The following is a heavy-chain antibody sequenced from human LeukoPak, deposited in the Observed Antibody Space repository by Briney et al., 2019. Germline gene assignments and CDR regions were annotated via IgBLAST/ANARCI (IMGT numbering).Heavy chain of an antibody. CDR1: GFTFRSHG. J-gene: IGHJ3*02. V-gene: IGHV3-33*01. D-gene: IGHD1-26*01. Sequence: GRSLRLSCAASGFTFRSHGMHWDRQAPGKGLEWVAGIWYDGSNEDYADSVKGRFTISRDNSKNTLYLQMNSLRVEDTAIYYCAREVGTPQAFDIWGQGTMVTVSS. CDR3: AREVGTPQAFDI. CDR2: IWYDGSNE.